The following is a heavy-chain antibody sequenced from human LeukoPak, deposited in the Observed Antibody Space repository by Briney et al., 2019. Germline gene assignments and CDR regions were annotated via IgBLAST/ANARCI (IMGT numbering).Heavy chain of an antibody. CDR3: ARHVGDYGGSLSFDY. D-gene: IGHD4-23*01. Sequence: SETLSLTCTVYGGSFSGYYWSWIRQPPGKGLEWIGYIYYSGSTNYNPSLKSRVTISVDTSKNQFSLKLSSVTAADTAVYYCARHVGDYGGSLSFDYWGQGTLVTVSS. J-gene: IGHJ4*02. CDR1: GGSFSGYY. CDR2: IYYSGST. V-gene: IGHV4-59*08.